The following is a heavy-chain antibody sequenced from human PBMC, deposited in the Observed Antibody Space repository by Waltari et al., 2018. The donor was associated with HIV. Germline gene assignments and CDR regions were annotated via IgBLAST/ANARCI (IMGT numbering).Heavy chain of an antibody. CDR1: GFILNDHF. CDR3: GKDLFYSGVYHAFEI. D-gene: IGHD1-26*01. CDR2: SRNKERSYTT. Sequence: QLVESGGGLVQPGGSLRLSCAGSGFILNDHFMGWVRQAPGKLLEWIGRSRNKERSYTTEYAAAVRGRFTISRDESKNSLYLQMSSLKIEDTAVYYCGKDLFYSGVYHAFEIWGQGTMVTVSS. J-gene: IGHJ3*02. V-gene: IGHV3-72*01.